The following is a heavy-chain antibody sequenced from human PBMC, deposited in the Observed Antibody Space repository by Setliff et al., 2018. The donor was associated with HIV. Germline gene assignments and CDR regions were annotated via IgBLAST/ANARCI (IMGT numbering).Heavy chain of an antibody. Sequence: GGSLRLSCVASGLTFKTAWMGWVRQAPGKGLEWVGRIKSKVSGETADYAAPVTGRFTISRDDSRNMVFLQMNSLKGDDTAVYYCTTENHSYCGRGTLVTVS. J-gene: IGHJ4*02. D-gene: IGHD4-4*01. V-gene: IGHV3-15*01. CDR2: IKSKVSGETA. CDR3: TTENHSY. CDR1: GLTFKTAW.